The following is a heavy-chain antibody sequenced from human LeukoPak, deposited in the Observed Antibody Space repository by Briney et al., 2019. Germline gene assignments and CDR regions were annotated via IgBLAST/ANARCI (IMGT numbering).Heavy chain of an antibody. CDR3: AKCVYSNIYYWFDP. J-gene: IGHJ5*02. Sequence: GGSLRLTCAASGFTFEDYGMHWVRHAPGKGLEWVSLITGNGVSTYYADSVKGRFTISRDNSKNSLYLQMNSLRTEDTALYYCAKCVYSNIYYWFDPWGQGTLVSVSS. CDR1: GFTFEDYG. V-gene: IGHV3-43*02. CDR2: ITGNGVST. D-gene: IGHD6-13*01.